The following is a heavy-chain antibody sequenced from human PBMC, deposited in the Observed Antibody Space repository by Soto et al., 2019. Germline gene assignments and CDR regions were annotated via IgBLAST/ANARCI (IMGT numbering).Heavy chain of an antibody. CDR2: IWYDGTKK. J-gene: IGHJ5*02. V-gene: IGHV3-33*01. CDR1: GFSLRTYG. CDR3: ARNVVRAVAGSVNWFDP. Sequence: QVQLVESGGGVVQSGRSLTLSCAASGFSLRTYGMQWLRRAPGKGLEWVAFIWYDGTKKFYANSVKGRSTISKDNSNNILYLQMSGLRAEDTAVYYCARNVVRAVAGSVNWFDPWGQGTLVTVSS. D-gene: IGHD6-19*01.